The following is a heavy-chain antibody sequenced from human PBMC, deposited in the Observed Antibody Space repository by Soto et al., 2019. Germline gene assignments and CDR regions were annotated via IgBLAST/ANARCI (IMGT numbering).Heavy chain of an antibody. V-gene: IGHV1-69*01. CDR3: AIGIYVTYPGDIVVVPAAIQVDY. D-gene: IGHD2-2*02. CDR1: GGTFSSYA. CDR2: IIPIFGTA. J-gene: IGHJ4*02. Sequence: QVQLVQSGAEVKKPGSSVKVSCTASGGTFSSYAISWVRQAPGQGLEWMGGIIPIFGTANYAQKFQGRVTITADEATSKAYMELSRLRSEDTAVYYCAIGIYVTYPGDIVVVPAAIQVDYWGQGTLVTVSS.